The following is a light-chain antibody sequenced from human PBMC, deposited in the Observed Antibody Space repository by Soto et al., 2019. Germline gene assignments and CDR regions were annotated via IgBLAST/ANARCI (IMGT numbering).Light chain of an antibody. CDR1: QDISNY. CDR2: DAS. CDR3: QQYDNLQYT. Sequence: DIQMTQSPSSLSASVGDRVTITCQASQDISNYLNWYQQKPGKAPKLLIYDASNLETGVPSRFSGSGSGTDFTFTISSLQPEDIETYYCQQYDNLQYTFGNGAKVDI. J-gene: IGKJ2*01. V-gene: IGKV1-33*01.